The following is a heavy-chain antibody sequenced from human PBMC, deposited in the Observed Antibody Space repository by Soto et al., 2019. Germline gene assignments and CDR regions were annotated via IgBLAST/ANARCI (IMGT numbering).Heavy chain of an antibody. Sequence: ASVKVSCKTSGVTLPKYGINWVRQAPGQGLEWMGGIIPFYGTTNYAQKFHGRVTLTRDTSIGTAYMDLSRLTSDDTALYYCAGLGNYYFDYWGQGALVTVSS. CDR1: GVTLPKYG. V-gene: IGHV1-2*02. D-gene: IGHD7-27*01. CDR3: AGLGNYYFDY. J-gene: IGHJ4*02. CDR2: IIPFYGTT.